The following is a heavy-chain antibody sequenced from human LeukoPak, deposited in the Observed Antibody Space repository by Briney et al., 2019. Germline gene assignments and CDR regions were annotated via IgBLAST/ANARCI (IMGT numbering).Heavy chain of an antibody. V-gene: IGHV3-21*01. CDR2: ISSSNSYI. CDR3: ARGYCSSTSCYYFDY. J-gene: IGHJ4*02. Sequence: KTGGSLRLSCAAPGFTFSSYSMNWVRQAPGKGLEWVSSISSSNSYIYYADSVKGRFTISRDNAKNSLYLQMNSLRAEDTAVYYCARGYCSSTSCYYFDYWGQGTLVTVSS. D-gene: IGHD2-2*01. CDR1: GFTFSSYS.